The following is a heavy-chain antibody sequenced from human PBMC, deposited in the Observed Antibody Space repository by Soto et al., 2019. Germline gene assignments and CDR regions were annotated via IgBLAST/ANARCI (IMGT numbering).Heavy chain of an antibody. V-gene: IGHV1-46*03. J-gene: IGHJ4*02. CDR1: GYAFTSNS. Sequence: ASVKVSCKASGYAFTSNSMQWVRQAPGQGLEWMGIIKPNADTSTYAQKFQGRVTMTRDTSTSTVYMELTSLRFEDTAVYYCARGGSGSNSDYWGQGTLVTVSS. D-gene: IGHD3-10*01. CDR2: IKPNADTS. CDR3: ARGGSGSNSDY.